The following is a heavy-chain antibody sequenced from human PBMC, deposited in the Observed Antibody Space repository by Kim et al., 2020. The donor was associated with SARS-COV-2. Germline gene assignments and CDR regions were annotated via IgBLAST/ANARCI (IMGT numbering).Heavy chain of an antibody. CDR3: ARGGSGSYVDY. Sequence: GESLKISCKGFGFSFSSYWIGWVRQMPGKGLEWMGTIYPGGSETRYRPSFQGQVTISADKSISTAYLQWSSLKASDTAMYYCARGGSGSYVDYWGQGTLLTVSS. J-gene: IGHJ4*02. D-gene: IGHD1-26*01. CDR2: IYPGGSET. CDR1: GFSFSSYW. V-gene: IGHV5-51*01.